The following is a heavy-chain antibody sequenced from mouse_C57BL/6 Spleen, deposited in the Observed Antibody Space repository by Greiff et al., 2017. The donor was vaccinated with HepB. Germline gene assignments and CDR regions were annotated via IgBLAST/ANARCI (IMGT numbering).Heavy chain of an antibody. D-gene: IGHD3-1*01. Sequence: VQLQESGPGMVKPSQSLSLTCTVTGYSITSGYDWHWIRHFPGNKLEWMGYISYSGSTNYNPSLKSRISITHDTSKNHFFLKLNSVTTEDTATYYCARGGLYYAMDYWGQGTSVTVSS. V-gene: IGHV3-1*01. CDR3: ARGGLYYAMDY. J-gene: IGHJ4*01. CDR2: ISYSGST. CDR1: GYSITSGYD.